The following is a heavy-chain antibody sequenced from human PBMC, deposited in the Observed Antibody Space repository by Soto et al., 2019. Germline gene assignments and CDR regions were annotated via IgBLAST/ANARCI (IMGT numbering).Heavy chain of an antibody. D-gene: IGHD4-4*01. J-gene: IGHJ4*02. Sequence: ASVKVSCKASGYTFTGYYMHWVRQAPGQGLEWMGWINPNSGGTNYAQKFQGRVTMTRDTSISTAYMELSRLRPDDTAVYYCARDVDEYSGFDYWGQGTLVTVSS. CDR2: INPNSGGT. V-gene: IGHV1-2*02. CDR1: GYTFTGYY. CDR3: ARDVDEYSGFDY.